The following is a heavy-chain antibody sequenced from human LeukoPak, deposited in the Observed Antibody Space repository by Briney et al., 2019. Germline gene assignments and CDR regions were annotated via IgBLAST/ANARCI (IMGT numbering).Heavy chain of an antibody. CDR1: GFTFDDYA. Sequence: GGSLRLSCAASGFTFDDYAMHWVRQAPGKGLEWVSLISGDGGSTYYADSVKGRFTISRDNSKNSLYLQMNSLRTEDTALYNCAKGGQWLTLVDYWGQGTLVTVSS. D-gene: IGHD6-19*01. CDR3: AKGGQWLTLVDY. J-gene: IGHJ4*02. CDR2: ISGDGGST. V-gene: IGHV3-43*02.